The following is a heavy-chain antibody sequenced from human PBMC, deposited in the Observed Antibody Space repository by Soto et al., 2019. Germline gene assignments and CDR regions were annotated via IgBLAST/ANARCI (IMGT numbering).Heavy chain of an antibody. D-gene: IGHD6-19*01. Sequence: GGSLRLSCAASGFTFSSYSMNWVRQAPGKGLEWVSYISSSSSTIYYADSVKGRFTISRDNAKNSLYLQMNSLRAEDTAVYYCARVQSSGWYLNWFDPWGQGTHVTVSS. J-gene: IGHJ5*02. V-gene: IGHV3-48*01. CDR1: GFTFSSYS. CDR2: ISSSSSTI. CDR3: ARVQSSGWYLNWFDP.